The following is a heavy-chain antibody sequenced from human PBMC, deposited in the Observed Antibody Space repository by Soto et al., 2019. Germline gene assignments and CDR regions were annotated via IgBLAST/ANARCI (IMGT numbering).Heavy chain of an antibody. Sequence: QVQLVQSGAEVKKPGSSVRVSCEASGGTFGSYSVSWVRQAPGQGLEWLGGIIPKSHAANYAQKFKGRVTITADRSTTTTYMELSSLRSDDTAGYFCAREQVAAAEGGGGALHMWGQGTMVTVSS. CDR1: GGTFGSYS. V-gene: IGHV1-69*06. CDR2: IIPKSHAA. D-gene: IGHD2-15*01. CDR3: AREQVAAAEGGGGALHM. J-gene: IGHJ3*02.